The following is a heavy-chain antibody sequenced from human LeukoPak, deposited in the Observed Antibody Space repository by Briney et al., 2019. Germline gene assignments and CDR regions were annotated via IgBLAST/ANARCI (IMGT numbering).Heavy chain of an antibody. CDR3: ARLRRDTPRFLFDY. V-gene: IGHV4-39*01. D-gene: IGHD2-15*01. CDR1: GGSISSSSYY. J-gene: IGHJ4*02. Sequence: SETLSLTCTVSGGSISSSSYYWGWIRQPPGKGLEWIGSIYYSGSTYYNPSLKSRVTISVDTSKNQFSPKLSSVTAADTAVYYCARLRRDTPRFLFDYWGQGTLVTVSS. CDR2: IYYSGST.